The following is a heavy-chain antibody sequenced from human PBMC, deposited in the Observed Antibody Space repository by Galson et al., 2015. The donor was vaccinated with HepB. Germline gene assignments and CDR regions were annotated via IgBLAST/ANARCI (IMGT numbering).Heavy chain of an antibody. J-gene: IGHJ5*02. CDR2: IYYSGTI. D-gene: IGHD2-2*01. V-gene: IGHV4-59*01. CDR1: GSSMSSYF. Sequence: ETLSLTCTVSGSSMSSYFWSWIRQSPGKGLEWIGYIYYSGTINYNPSLKSRVTISVDTPRNQFSLKLSSVTAADTAVYYCARWHSSTETNWFDPWGPGTLVTVSS. CDR3: ARWHSSTETNWFDP.